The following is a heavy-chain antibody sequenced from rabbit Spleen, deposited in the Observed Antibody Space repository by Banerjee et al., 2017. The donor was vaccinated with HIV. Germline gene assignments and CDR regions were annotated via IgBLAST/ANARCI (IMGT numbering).Heavy chain of an antibody. CDR1: GFSFSDRDV. CDR2: IYTSSGST. Sequence: QSLEESGGDLVKPGASLTLTCTASGFSFSDRDVMCWVRQAPGKGLELIACIYTSSGSTWYANWPKGRFTISETSSTTVTLRMTSLTAADRATYFCARDLVGVIGWNFYLWGQGTLVTVS. J-gene: IGHJ4*01. CDR3: ARDLVGVIGWNFYL. D-gene: IGHD1-1*01. V-gene: IGHV1S40*01.